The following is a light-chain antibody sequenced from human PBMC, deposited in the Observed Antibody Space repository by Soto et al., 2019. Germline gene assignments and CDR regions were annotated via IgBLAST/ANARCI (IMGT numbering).Light chain of an antibody. CDR3: SSYTKVNTLVV. CDR2: EVS. CDR1: SSDVGGYNY. Sequence: QSALTQPASVSGSPGQSITISCTGTSSDVGGYNYVSWYQQHPGKAPRLIIYEVSNRPSGISNRFSGSKSGNTATLTISGLQAEDEAEYFCSSYTKVNTLVVFGGGTKVTVL. V-gene: IGLV2-14*01. J-gene: IGLJ2*01.